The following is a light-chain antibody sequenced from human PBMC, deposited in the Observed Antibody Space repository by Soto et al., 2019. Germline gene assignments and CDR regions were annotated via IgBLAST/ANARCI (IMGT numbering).Light chain of an antibody. Sequence: EIVLTQSPGTLSLSPGERATLSCTASQSISGSYLAWYQQKPGQAPRVVIYGVSRRATGIPDRFSGSGSGTDFTLTISRLEPEDFPVYYCQQYDKSPLTSGGGIKVDIX. J-gene: IGKJ4*01. CDR2: GVS. CDR3: QQYDKSPLT. V-gene: IGKV3-20*01. CDR1: QSISGSY.